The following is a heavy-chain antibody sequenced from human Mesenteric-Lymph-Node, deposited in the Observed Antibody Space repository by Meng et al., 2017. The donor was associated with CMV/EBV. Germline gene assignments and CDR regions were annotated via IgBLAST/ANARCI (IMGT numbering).Heavy chain of an antibody. J-gene: IGHJ5*02. Sequence: GGSLRLSCAASGFTISDNYMTWVRQAPGKGLEWVSVIYSGGNAQYADSVKGRFTISRDTSQNTIYLLMNCLRTEDTAVYYCARGPSGSRYVAWGQGTLVTVSS. CDR3: ARGPSGSRYVA. CDR2: IYSGGNA. D-gene: IGHD1-1*01. CDR1: GFTISDNY. V-gene: IGHV3-53*01.